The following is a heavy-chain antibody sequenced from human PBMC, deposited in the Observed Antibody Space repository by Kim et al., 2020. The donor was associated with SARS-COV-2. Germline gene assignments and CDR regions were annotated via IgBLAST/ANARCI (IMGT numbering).Heavy chain of an antibody. Sequence: PSLKRRVTISVDTSKNQFSLKLSSVTAADTAVYYCARVLFSTMVRGVIPDWGQGTLVTVSS. J-gene: IGHJ4*02. CDR3: ARVLFSTMVRGVIPD. D-gene: IGHD3-10*01. V-gene: IGHV4-34*01.